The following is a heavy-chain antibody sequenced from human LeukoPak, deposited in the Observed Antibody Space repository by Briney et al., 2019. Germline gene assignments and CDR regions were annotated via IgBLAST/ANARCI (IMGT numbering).Heavy chain of an antibody. Sequence: GGSLRLSCAASGFTFSTYAMTWVRQAPGKGLEWISGISASGHYTYTADSLKGRFTISRDNSKNTLYLQMNSLRAEDTALYYCAKDGSWGDYYFYFYIDVWGNGTTVTVSS. D-gene: IGHD3-16*01. V-gene: IGHV3-23*01. CDR3: AKDGSWGDYYFYFYIDV. CDR1: GFTFSTYA. CDR2: ISASGHYT. J-gene: IGHJ6*03.